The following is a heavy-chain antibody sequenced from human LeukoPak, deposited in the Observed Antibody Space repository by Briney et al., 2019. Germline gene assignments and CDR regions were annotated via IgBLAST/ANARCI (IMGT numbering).Heavy chain of an antibody. D-gene: IGHD2-15*01. CDR1: GGSISSSSYY. V-gene: IGHV4-39*07. J-gene: IGHJ4*02. CDR3: ARAEREGWYCSGGSCSTSFDY. Sequence: SETLSLTCTVSGGSISSSSYYWGWIRQPPGKGLEWIGSIYYSGGTYYNPSLKSRVTISVDTSKNQFSLKLSSVTAADTAVYYCARAEREGWYCSGGSCSTSFDYWGQGTLVTVSS. CDR2: IYYSGGT.